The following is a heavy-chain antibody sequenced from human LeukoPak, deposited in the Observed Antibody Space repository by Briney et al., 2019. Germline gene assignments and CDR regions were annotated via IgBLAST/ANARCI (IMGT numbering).Heavy chain of an antibody. CDR2: ISAYNGNT. Sequence: ASVKVSCKASGYTFTSYGISWVRQAPGQGLEWMGWISAYNGNTNYAQKLQGRVTMTTDTSTSTAYMELRSLRSDDTAVYYCARNRGYYDSSGYPVWVDYWGQGTLVTVSS. CDR3: ARNRGYYDSSGYPVWVDY. CDR1: GYTFTSYG. J-gene: IGHJ4*02. D-gene: IGHD3-22*01. V-gene: IGHV1-18*01.